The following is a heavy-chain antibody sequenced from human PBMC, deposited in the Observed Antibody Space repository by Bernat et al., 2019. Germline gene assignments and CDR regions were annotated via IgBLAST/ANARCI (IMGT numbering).Heavy chain of an antibody. V-gene: IGHV3-23*01. CDR1: GFTFSSYA. CDR3: AKDDFCSGYSDY. J-gene: IGHJ4*02. D-gene: IGHD3-3*01. CDR2: IIGSGGNT. Sequence: EVQLLESGGRLVQPGGSLRLSCAASGFTFSSYAMSWVRQARGKGLEGVSAIIGSGGNTYSAASVKSRFTISRDNSKNTLYLQMSSLRAEDTAVYYCAKDDFCSGYSDYWGQGTLVTVSS.